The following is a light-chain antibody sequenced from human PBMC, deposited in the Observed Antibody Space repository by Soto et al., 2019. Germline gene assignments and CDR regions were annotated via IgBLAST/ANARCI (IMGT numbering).Light chain of an antibody. Sequence: EIVLQQSPGTLSLSPGARATLSCRASQSVSNNYLAWYQQKPGQAPRLLIYGASNRATGIPDRFSGSGSGTDFTLTISRLEPEYFAVYYCQQYGSSGTFGQGTKVDNK. CDR2: GAS. J-gene: IGKJ1*01. V-gene: IGKV3-20*01. CDR1: QSVSNNY. CDR3: QQYGSSGT.